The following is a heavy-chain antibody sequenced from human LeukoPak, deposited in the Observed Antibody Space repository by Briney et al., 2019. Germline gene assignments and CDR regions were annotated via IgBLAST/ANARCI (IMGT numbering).Heavy chain of an antibody. CDR2: IIPIFGTA. CDR3: AYAHQLLSILTR. V-gene: IGHV1-69*13. Sequence: ASVKVSCKASGGTFSSYAISWVRQAPEQGLEWMGGIIPIFGTANYAQKFQGRVTITADESTSTAYMELSSLRSEDTAVYYCAYAHQLLSILTRWGQGTLVTVSS. CDR1: GGTFSSYA. J-gene: IGHJ4*02. D-gene: IGHD2-2*01.